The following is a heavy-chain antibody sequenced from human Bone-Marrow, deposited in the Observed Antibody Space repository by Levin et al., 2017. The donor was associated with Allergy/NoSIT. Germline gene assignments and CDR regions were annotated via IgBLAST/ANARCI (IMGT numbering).Heavy chain of an antibody. Sequence: GESLKISCKASGYTFTDYYVNWVRQAPGQGLEWMGWIKPDSGDTKYAQKFQDRVTMTRDTSINTIYMELSSLKSDDTAVYYCARENGEYSFGFYYTNYAPHFPATCTMTRYPSINTIYMDLTSLKPADTAVYYCARDKGEYSFGFYYSNYGMDVWGQGTTVTVSS. V-gene: IGHV1-2*02. J-gene: IGHJ6*02. D-gene: IGHD5-18*01. CDR2: IKPDSGDT. CDR3: ARENGEYSFGFYYTNYAPHFPATCTMTRYPSINTIYMDLTSLKPADTAVYYCARDKGEYSFGFYYSNYGMDV. CDR1: GYTFTDYY.